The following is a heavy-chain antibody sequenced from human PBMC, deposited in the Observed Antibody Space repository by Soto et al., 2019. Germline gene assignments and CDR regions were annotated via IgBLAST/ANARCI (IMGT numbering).Heavy chain of an antibody. D-gene: IGHD3-22*01. V-gene: IGHV1-18*01. CDR2: ISAYNGNT. J-gene: IGHJ5*02. CDR3: ARWEYYYDSSGKHNWFDP. CDR1: GYTFTSYG. Sequence: ASVKVSCKASGYTFTSYGISWVRQAPGQGLEWMGWISAYNGNTNYAQKLQGRVTMTTDTSTSTAYMELRSLRSDDTAVYYCARWEYYYDSSGKHNWFDPSGQGTLVTVSS.